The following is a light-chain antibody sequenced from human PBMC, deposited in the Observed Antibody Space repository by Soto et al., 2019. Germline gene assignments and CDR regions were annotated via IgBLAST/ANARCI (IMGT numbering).Light chain of an antibody. V-gene: IGLV2-23*01. J-gene: IGLJ2*01. Sequence: QSVLTQPASVSGSPGQSITISCTGTSSDVGSYNLVSWYQQHPGKAPKLMIYEGSKRPSGVSNRFSGSKSGNTASLTISGLQAEDEAGYYCCSYAGSSTLDVVFGGGTKVTVL. CDR2: EGS. CDR1: SSDVGSYNL. CDR3: CSYAGSSTLDVV.